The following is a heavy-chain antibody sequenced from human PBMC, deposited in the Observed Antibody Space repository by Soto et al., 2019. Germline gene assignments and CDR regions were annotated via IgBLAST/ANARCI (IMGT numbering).Heavy chain of an antibody. J-gene: IGHJ3*02. CDR2: ISYDGSLE. V-gene: IGHV3-30*18. CDR1: GLTFSRYG. Sequence: QVQLVESGGGVVQPGRSLRLSCGASGLTFSRYGMHWVRQAPGKGLEWVALISYDGSLEYYSDSVKGRFTISRDNSKNPLYLQMNSLRAEVTAMYYCAKDQEWDHDPFDIWGQGTMVTVSS. D-gene: IGHD1-26*01. CDR3: AKDQEWDHDPFDI.